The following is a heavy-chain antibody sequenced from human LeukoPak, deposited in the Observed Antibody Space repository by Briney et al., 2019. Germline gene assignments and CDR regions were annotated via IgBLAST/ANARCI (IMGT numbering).Heavy chain of an antibody. Sequence: SQTLSLTCAISGDSVSSISVAWNWIRQSPSRGLEWLGGTYYRSKWYYEYAVSVKSRINISPDTSKNQFSLQLTSVTPEDTAVYYCSLARSEYHYGMDVWGQGTTVTVSS. CDR2: TYYRSKWYY. J-gene: IGHJ6*02. CDR3: SLARSEYHYGMDV. V-gene: IGHV6-1*01. CDR1: GDSVSSISVA.